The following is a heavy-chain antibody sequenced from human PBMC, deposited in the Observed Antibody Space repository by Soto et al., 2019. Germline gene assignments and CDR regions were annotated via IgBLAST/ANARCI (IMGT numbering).Heavy chain of an antibody. CDR1: GFTFPNYG. D-gene: IGHD3-16*01. CDR2: VSGDGFTA. CDR3: AKEASVPSFGAFWFFDL. Sequence: EVQLLESGGGLVQPGGSLRLSCDGSGFTFPNYGMTWVRQAPGQGLEWVSSVSGDGFTAYYADSVKGRFTISRDNSKNTVYVQMNSLRAEDTAVYYCAKEASVPSFGAFWFFDLWGRGTPVTVSS. J-gene: IGHJ2*01. V-gene: IGHV3-23*01.